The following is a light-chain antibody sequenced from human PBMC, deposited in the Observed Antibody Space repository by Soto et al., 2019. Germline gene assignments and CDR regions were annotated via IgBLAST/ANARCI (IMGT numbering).Light chain of an antibody. CDR2: GAS. CDR1: QSVSSN. Sequence: EIVMTQSPATLSVSPGERATLSCRASQSVSSNLAWYQQKPGQAPRLLIYGASTRATGIPARFSGSRSGTEFALTICSLQSEDFAVYYCQPYNNWPYTFGQGTKLEIK. V-gene: IGKV3-15*01. J-gene: IGKJ2*01. CDR3: QPYNNWPYT.